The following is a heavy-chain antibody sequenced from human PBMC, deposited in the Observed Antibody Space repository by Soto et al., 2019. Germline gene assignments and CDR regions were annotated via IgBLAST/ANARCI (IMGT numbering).Heavy chain of an antibody. J-gene: IGHJ4*02. CDR3: VSVDLYAGEFTRNFDR. CDR1: GDSLRSSYHY. Sequence: SETPSLTCTVSGDSLRSSYHYWGWIRQLPGKGLEWIGSIYYTGNTYYNPSLKSRVSISVDMATNEISLRLRAESIADTAVYYCVSVDLYAGEFTRNFDRWGPGALGTVSS. D-gene: IGHD2-8*01. V-gene: IGHV4-39*01. CDR2: IYYTGNT.